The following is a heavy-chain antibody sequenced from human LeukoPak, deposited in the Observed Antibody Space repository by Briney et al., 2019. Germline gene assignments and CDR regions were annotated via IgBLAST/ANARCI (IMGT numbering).Heavy chain of an antibody. J-gene: IGHJ4*02. CDR1: GFIFSTYW. Sequence: RGSLRLSCAASGFIFSTYWMTWVRQAPGKGLEWVATIKYDGNEKYYVDSVRGRFTISRDNAKNSLDLQMNSLTADDTAIYYCVRESFSRGDFNWGQGTLVSVSS. CDR3: VRESFSRGDFN. V-gene: IGHV3-7*01. CDR2: IKYDGNEK. D-gene: IGHD7-27*01.